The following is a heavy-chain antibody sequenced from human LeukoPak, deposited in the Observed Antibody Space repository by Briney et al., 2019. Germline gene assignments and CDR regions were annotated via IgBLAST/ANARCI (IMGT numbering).Heavy chain of an antibody. CDR2: IYYSGST. CDR3: ARDVGGNYQNWFDP. CDR1: GGSITTYY. V-gene: IGHV4-59*01. J-gene: IGHJ5*02. D-gene: IGHD1-26*01. Sequence: SETLSLTCTVSGGSITTYYWTWIRQPPGKGLEWIGYIYYSGSTNYNPSLKSRVTISVDTSKNQFSLQPSSLTAADTAVYYCARDVGGNYQNWFDPWGQGTLVTVSS.